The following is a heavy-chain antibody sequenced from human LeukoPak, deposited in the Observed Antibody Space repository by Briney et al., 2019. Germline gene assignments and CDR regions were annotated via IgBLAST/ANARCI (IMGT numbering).Heavy chain of an antibody. V-gene: IGHV3-48*03. CDR1: GFTFRSYE. Sequence: GGSLRLSCAASGFTFRSYEMTWVRQAPGKGLEWISYINPVGDRRIYADSVKGRFTISRDNAKNSLYLQMNSLRAEDTAVYYCAELGITMIGGVWGKGTTVTISS. D-gene: IGHD3-10*02. CDR3: AELGITMIGGV. CDR2: INPVGDRR. J-gene: IGHJ6*04.